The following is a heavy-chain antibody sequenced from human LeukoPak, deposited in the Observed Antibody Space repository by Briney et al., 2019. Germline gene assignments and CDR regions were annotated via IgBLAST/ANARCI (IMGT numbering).Heavy chain of an antibody. V-gene: IGHV4-59*01. D-gene: IGHD3-22*01. CDR1: GGSINTYY. CDR3: ARGPSRFDSAGY. Sequence: SETLSLTCTVSGGSINTYYWSWIRLPPGKGLEWIGYISDSGSTTYNPSLKSRVSMSVDTSKNQFSLKLSSVTAADTAVYYCARGPSRFDSAGYWGQGTLVTVSS. J-gene: IGHJ4*02. CDR2: ISDSGST.